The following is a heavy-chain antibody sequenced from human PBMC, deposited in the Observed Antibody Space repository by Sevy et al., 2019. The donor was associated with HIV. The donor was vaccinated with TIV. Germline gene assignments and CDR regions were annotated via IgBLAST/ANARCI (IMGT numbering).Heavy chain of an antibody. CDR1: GFTFSNTW. D-gene: IGHD4-17*01. CDR3: SIMGWHGGFDI. Sequence: GGSLRLSCAASGFTFSNTWMSWVRQAPGKGLELVGRIKSKNDGGTTDYAEPVIGRFTISRDDSKSTLSLRMNSLKIEDTAVYYCSIMGWHGGFDIWGQGTMVTVSS. CDR2: IKSKNDGGTT. V-gene: IGHV3-15*01. J-gene: IGHJ3*02.